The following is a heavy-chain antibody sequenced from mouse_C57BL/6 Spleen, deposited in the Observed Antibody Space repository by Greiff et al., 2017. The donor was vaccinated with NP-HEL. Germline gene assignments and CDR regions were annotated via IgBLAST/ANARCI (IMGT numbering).Heavy chain of an antibody. CDR2: INPNNGGT. D-gene: IGHD1-1*01. V-gene: IGHV1-18*01. CDR3: AKGYYGSSSYWYFDV. J-gene: IGHJ1*03. Sequence: EVQLQQSGPELVKPGASVKIPCKASGYTFTDYNMDWVKQSHGKSLEWIGDINPNNGGTISNQKFKGKAQLTVDKSSSTAYMELRSLTSEDTAVYYGAKGYYGSSSYWYFDVWGTGTTVTVSS. CDR1: GYTFTDYN.